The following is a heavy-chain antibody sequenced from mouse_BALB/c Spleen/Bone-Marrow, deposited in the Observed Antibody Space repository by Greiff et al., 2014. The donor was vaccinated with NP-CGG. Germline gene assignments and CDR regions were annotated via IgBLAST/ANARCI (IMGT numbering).Heavy chain of an antibody. J-gene: IGHJ1*01. CDR3: AGEYGYFDV. D-gene: IGHD1-1*02. Sequence: DVKLVESGGGLVQPGGSLRLSCATSGFTFTDYYMSWVRQPPGKALEWLGFIRNKASGYTTDYSASVKGRFTISRDNSQSILYLRMNTLRAEDSATYYCAGEYGYFDVWGVGTTVTVSS. CDR2: IRNKASGYTT. CDR1: GFTFTDYY. V-gene: IGHV7-3*02.